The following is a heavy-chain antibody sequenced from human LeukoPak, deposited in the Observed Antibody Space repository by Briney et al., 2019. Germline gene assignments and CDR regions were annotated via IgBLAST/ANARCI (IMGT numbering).Heavy chain of an antibody. CDR2: INHSGST. J-gene: IGHJ4*02. CDR1: GGSFSGYY. Sequence: SSETLSLTCAVYGGSFSGYYWSWIRQPPGKGLEWIGEINHSGSTNYNPSLKSRVTISVDTSKNQFSLKLNSVTAADTAVYYCAGGVAGGVSDWGQGTLVTVSS. V-gene: IGHV4-34*01. D-gene: IGHD5-12*01. CDR3: AGGVAGGVSD.